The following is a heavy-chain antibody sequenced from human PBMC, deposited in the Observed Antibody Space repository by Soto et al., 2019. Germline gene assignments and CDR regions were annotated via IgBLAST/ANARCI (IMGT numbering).Heavy chain of an antibody. CDR3: ARLQIEAAGAN. J-gene: IGHJ4*02. V-gene: IGHV1-2*02. CDR1: GYTFSAYY. CDR2: INANSGGT. Sequence: QVQLVQSGAEVKKPGASVKVSCKASGYTFSAYYMHWVRQAPGQGLEGMGWINANSGGTTYAQKFQGRVTMTRDTSTSTAYMELSRLSSDDTAIYYCARLQIEAAGANWGQVTLVTVSS. D-gene: IGHD6-13*01.